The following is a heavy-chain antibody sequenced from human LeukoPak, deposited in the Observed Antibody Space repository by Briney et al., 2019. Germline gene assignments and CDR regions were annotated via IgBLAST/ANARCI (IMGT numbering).Heavy chain of an antibody. Sequence: GGSLRLSCAASGFPFSDYAMHCVRQAPGKGLEWVATISDDGGNKYYADSVKGRFTISRDSSKNTLYMQMNSLRAEDTAVYYCARDRHSGSYYGYFDYWGQGTLATVSS. CDR1: GFPFSDYA. D-gene: IGHD1-26*01. CDR3: ARDRHSGSYYGYFDY. J-gene: IGHJ4*02. V-gene: IGHV3-30-3*01. CDR2: ISDDGGNK.